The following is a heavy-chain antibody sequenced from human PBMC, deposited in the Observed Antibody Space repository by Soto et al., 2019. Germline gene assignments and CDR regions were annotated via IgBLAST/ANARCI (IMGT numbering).Heavy chain of an antibody. CDR3: AKMVETTVTPRRGYYYYGMDV. J-gene: IGHJ6*02. CDR1: GFTFSSYA. V-gene: IGHV3-23*01. Sequence: GGSLRLSCAASGFTFSSYAMSWVRQAPGKGLEWVSAISGSGGSTYYADSVKGRFTISRDNSKNTLYLQMNSLRAEDTAVYYCAKMVETTVTPRRGYYYYGMDVWGQGTTVTVSS. CDR2: ISGSGGST. D-gene: IGHD4-4*01.